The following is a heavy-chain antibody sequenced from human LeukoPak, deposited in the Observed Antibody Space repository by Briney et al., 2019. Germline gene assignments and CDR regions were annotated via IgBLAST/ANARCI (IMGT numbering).Heavy chain of an antibody. V-gene: IGHV4-59*01. CDR2: IYYSGST. D-gene: IGHD2-8*01. Sequence: SETLSLTCTVSGGSISSYYWSWIRQPPGKGLEWIGYIYYSGSTNYNPSLKSRVTISVDTSKNQFSLKLSSVTAADTAVYYCARAMVYAIRPPNYYMDVWGKGTTVTVSS. J-gene: IGHJ6*03. CDR1: GGSISSYY. CDR3: ARAMVYAIRPPNYYMDV.